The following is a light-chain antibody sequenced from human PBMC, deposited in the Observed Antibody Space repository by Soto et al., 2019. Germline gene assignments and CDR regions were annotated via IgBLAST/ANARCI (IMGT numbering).Light chain of an antibody. CDR1: QSISSW. J-gene: IGKJ1*01. CDR3: QQYNNFWT. CDR2: DGS. V-gene: IGKV1-5*01. Sequence: DIQMTQCPSALSASVGDRVTITCRASQSISSWLAWYQQKPGKAPRLLIYDGSHLERGVPSRFSGSGSGTEFTLTISDLQPDDLATYYCQQYNNFWTFGPGTKVEI.